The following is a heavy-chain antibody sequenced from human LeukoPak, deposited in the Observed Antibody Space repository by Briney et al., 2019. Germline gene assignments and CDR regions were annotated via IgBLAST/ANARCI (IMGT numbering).Heavy chain of an antibody. CDR3: ARRGSSTGTTRVPLYYFDY. D-gene: IGHD1-7*01. Sequence: SETLSLTCTVSGGSISSGGYYWSWIRQHPGKGLEWIGYIYYSGSTYYNPSLKSRVTISVDTSKNQFSLKLSSVTAADTAVYYCARRGSSTGTTRVPLYYFDYWGQGTLVTVSS. CDR1: GGSISSGGYY. V-gene: IGHV4-31*03. J-gene: IGHJ4*02. CDR2: IYYSGST.